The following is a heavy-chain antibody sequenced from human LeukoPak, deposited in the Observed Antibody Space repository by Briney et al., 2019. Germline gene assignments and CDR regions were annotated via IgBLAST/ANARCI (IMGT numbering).Heavy chain of an antibody. CDR3: AKHDFGVAYDY. V-gene: IGHV3-30*18. CDR2: ISYDGKVT. CDR1: GFTFSNFG. J-gene: IGHJ4*02. Sequence: QSGGSLRLSCAASGFTFSNFGMHWVRQAPGKGLEWMAVISYDGKVTYYADSVKGRFTISRDNSKNTLYLQMNSLRAEDTAVYYCAKHDFGVAYDYWGQGTLVTVSS. D-gene: IGHD3-3*01.